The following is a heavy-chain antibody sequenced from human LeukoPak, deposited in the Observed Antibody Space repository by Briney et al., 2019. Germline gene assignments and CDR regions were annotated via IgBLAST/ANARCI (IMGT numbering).Heavy chain of an antibody. V-gene: IGHV3-21*04. Sequence: GGSLRLSCAASGFTFSSYSMNWVRQAPGKGLEWVSSISSSSSYIYYADSVKGRFTISRDNAKNSLYLQMNGLRAEDTAVNYCAKDRIVGATTGGEFDYWGQGTLVTVSS. CDR1: GFTFSSYS. CDR2: ISSSSSYI. CDR3: AKDRIVGATTGGEFDY. J-gene: IGHJ4*02. D-gene: IGHD1-26*01.